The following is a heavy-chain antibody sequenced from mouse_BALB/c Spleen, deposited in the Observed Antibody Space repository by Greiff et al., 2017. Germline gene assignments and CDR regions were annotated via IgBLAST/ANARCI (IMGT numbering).Heavy chain of an antibody. CDR1: GYSITSDYA. CDR3: ARSWLLPPFDY. Sequence: EVQLQESGPGLVKPSQSLSLTCTVTGYSITSDYAWNWIRQFPGNKLEWMGYISYSGSTSYNPSLKSRISITRDTSKNQFFLQLNSVTTEDTATYYCARSWLLPPFDYWGQGTTLTVSS. D-gene: IGHD2-3*01. CDR2: ISYSGST. J-gene: IGHJ2*01. V-gene: IGHV3-2*02.